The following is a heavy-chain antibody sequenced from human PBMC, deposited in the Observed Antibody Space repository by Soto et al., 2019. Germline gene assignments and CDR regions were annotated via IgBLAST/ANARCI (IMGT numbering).Heavy chain of an antibody. CDR1: GFTFSSYG. D-gene: IGHD3-22*01. CDR3: AREQYYYDSSGYYTPQRYFDY. V-gene: IGHV3-33*01. J-gene: IGHJ4*02. CDR2: IWYDGSNK. Sequence: GGSLRLSCAASGFTFSSYGMHWVRQAPGKGLEWVAVIWYDGSNKYYADSVKGRFTISRDNSKNTLYLQMNSLRAEDTAVYYCAREQYYYDSSGYYTPQRYFDYWGQGTLVTVSS.